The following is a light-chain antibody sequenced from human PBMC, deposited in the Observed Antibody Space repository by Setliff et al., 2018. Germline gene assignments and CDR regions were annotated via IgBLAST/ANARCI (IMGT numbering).Light chain of an antibody. CDR1: SSNIGAGYD. CDR2: GNS. J-gene: IGLJ1*01. V-gene: IGLV1-40*01. CDR3: QSYDSSLSASDV. Sequence: QSVLTQPPSVSGAPGQRVTISCTGSSSNIGAGYDVHWYQQLPGTAPKLLIYGNSNRPSGVPDRFSGSKSGTSASLAITGLQAEDEADYYCQSYDSSLSASDVFGTGTKVNVL.